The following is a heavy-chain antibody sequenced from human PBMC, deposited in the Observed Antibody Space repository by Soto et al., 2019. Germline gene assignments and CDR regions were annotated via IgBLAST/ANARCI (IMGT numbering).Heavy chain of an antibody. V-gene: IGHV4-30-4*01. CDR3: ARDAPGYRYYYYGMDV. CDR2: IYYSGST. J-gene: IGHJ6*02. CDR1: GGSISSGDYY. Sequence: NPSETLSLTCTVSGGSISSGDYYWSWIRQPPGKGLEWIGYIYYSGSTYYNPSLKSRVTISVDTSKNQFSLKLSSVTAADTAVYYCARDAPGYRYYYYGMDVWGQGTTVTVSS. D-gene: IGHD5-18*01.